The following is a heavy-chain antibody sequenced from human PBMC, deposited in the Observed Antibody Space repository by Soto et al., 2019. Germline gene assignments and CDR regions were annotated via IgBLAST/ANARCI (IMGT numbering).Heavy chain of an antibody. CDR2: ISSTTNYI. Sequence: ESGGGLVKPGGSLRRSCAASGFTFPRYSMNWVRQAPGKGLELVSSISSTTNYIYYGDSMKGRFTISRDNAKNSLYLEMNSLRAEDTGVYYCARESEDLTSNFDYWGQGTLVTVSS. J-gene: IGHJ4*02. CDR3: ARESEDLTSNFDY. CDR1: GFTFPRYS. V-gene: IGHV3-21*06.